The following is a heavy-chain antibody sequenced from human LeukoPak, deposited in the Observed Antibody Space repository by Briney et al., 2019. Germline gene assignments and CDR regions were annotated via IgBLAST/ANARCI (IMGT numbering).Heavy chain of an antibody. V-gene: IGHV3-15*01. CDR2: IKSRDDGGTT. CDR3: TTYNSRDAFDI. D-gene: IGHD2/OR15-2a*01. J-gene: IGHJ3*02. Sequence: GGSLRLSCAASGFTVNNAWMRWVRQAPGQGLEWVGRIKSRDDGGTTEYAAPVKGRFTISRDDSKNTLCLQMNSLKIEDTAVYYCTTYNSRDAFDIWGQGTMVTVSP. CDR1: GFTVNNAW.